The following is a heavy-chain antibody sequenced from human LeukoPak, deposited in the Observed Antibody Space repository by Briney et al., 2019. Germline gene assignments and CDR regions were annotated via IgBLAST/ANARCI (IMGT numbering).Heavy chain of an antibody. CDR1: GGTFSSYA. Sequence: SVKVSCKASGGTFSSYAISWVRQAPGQGLEWMGGIIPIFGTANYAQKFQGRVTITTDESTSTAYMELSSLRSEDTAVYYCARDRSGYGHYYYYYYMDVWGKGTTVTVSS. CDR3: ARDRSGYGHYYYYYYMDV. CDR2: IIPIFGTA. J-gene: IGHJ6*03. D-gene: IGHD5-12*01. V-gene: IGHV1-69*05.